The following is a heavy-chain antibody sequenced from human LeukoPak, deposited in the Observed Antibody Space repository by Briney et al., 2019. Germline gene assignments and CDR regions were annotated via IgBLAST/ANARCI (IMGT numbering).Heavy chain of an antibody. CDR2: INPYSGGT. J-gene: IGHJ4*02. Sequence: ASVKVSCKASGYTFTGYYMHWVRQAPGQGLEWMGWINPYSGGTNYAQRFQGRVTMTRDTSNSTAYMELSRLRSDDAGVYYCARVRWFGELSDTTLVYWGQGTLVTVSS. CDR1: GYTFTGYY. CDR3: ARVRWFGELSDTTLVY. D-gene: IGHD3-10*01. V-gene: IGHV1-2*02.